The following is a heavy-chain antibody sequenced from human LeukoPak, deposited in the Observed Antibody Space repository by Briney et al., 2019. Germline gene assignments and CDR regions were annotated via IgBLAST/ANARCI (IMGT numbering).Heavy chain of an antibody. CDR2: IYYGGST. V-gene: IGHV4-39*07. CDR1: GGSVSRNSDY. Sequence: PSETPSLNCTVSGGSVSRNSDYWGWIRQPPGKGLEWIGSIYYGGSTYYNPSLKSRVTISVDTSKNQFSLKLSSVTAADTAVYYCASSPAELRRPIYYYYGMDVWGQGTTVTVSS. CDR3: ASSPAELRRPIYYYYGMDV. D-gene: IGHD1-26*01. J-gene: IGHJ6*02.